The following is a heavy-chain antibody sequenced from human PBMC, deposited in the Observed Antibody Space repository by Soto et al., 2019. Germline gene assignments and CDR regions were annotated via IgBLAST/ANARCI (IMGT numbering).Heavy chain of an antibody. D-gene: IGHD4-17*01. CDR1: GGSFSSSNYY. Sequence: SETLSLTCTVSGGSFSSSNYYWGWIRQSPGKGLEWIGNIFYGGGSGVAYYSPSLKSRVTISVDTSKNQFSLNMRSLTAADTAVYFCARRGGGDSLFDSWGQGKLVTVSS. CDR3: ARRGGGDSLFDS. CDR2: IFYGGGSGVA. V-gene: IGHV4-39*01. J-gene: IGHJ4*02.